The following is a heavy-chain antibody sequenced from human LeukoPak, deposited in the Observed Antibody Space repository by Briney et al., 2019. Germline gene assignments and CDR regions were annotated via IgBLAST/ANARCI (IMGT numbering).Heavy chain of an antibody. D-gene: IGHD2-2*01. V-gene: IGHV3-9*03. CDR2: ISWNSGSI. J-gene: IGHJ5*02. CDR1: GFTFDDYA. Sequence: SLRLSCAASGFTFDDYAMHWVRQAPGKGLEWVSGISWNSGSIGYADSVKGRFTISRDNAKNSLYLQMNSLRAEDMALYYCAKGGCSSTSCYFWFDPWGQGTLVTVSS. CDR3: AKGGCSSTSCYFWFDP.